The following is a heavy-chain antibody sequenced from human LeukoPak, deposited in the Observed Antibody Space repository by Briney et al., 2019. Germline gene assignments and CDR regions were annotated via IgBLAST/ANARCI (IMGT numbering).Heavy chain of an antibody. Sequence: GGSLRLSVAASGSTFSSNAMSWVGQAPGKGLNWVSAISGMGGSTYYADSVKGRFTISRDNSKNTLYLQMNSLRAEDTAVYYCAKGLGKYYGSGSLYGMDVWGQGTTVTVSS. D-gene: IGHD3-10*01. V-gene: IGHV3-23*01. J-gene: IGHJ6*02. CDR1: GSTFSSNA. CDR2: ISGMGGST. CDR3: AKGLGKYYGSGSLYGMDV.